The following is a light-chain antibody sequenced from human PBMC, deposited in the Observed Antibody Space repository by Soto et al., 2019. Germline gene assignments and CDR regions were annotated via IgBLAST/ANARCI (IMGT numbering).Light chain of an antibody. CDR3: VQGTHWPPYT. V-gene: IGKV2-30*01. Sequence: DVVMTQSPLSLPVTLGQPASISCRSSQSLAYSDGNTYLNWFQQRPGQSPRRLIYKVSNRDSGVPDRFSGSGSGTEFTLKISRVEAEDVGVYYCVQGTHWPPYTFGQGTKLEIK. J-gene: IGKJ2*01. CDR2: KVS. CDR1: QSLAYSDGNTY.